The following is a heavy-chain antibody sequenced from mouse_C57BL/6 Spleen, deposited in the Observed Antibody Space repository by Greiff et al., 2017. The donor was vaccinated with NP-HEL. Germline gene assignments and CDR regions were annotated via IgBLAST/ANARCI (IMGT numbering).Heavy chain of an antibody. CDR3: ARTTGDY. Sequence: VQLQQSGAELVRPGTSVKVSCKASGYAFTNYLIEWVKQRPGQGLEWIGVINPGSGGTNYTEKFKGKATLTADKSSSTAYMQLSSLASEDSAVYFCARTTGDYWGKGTTLTVAS. CDR2: INPGSGGT. CDR1: GYAFTNYL. V-gene: IGHV1-54*01. J-gene: IGHJ2*01. D-gene: IGHD1-1*01.